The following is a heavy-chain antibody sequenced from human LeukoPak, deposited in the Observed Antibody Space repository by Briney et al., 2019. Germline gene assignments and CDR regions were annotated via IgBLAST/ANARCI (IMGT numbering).Heavy chain of an antibody. CDR3: ARGDYYGSGSYYGMDV. Sequence: PGGSLRLSCAASGFTFSSYAMHWVRQAPGKGLEWVAVISYDGSNKYYADSVKGRFTISRDNSKNTLYLQMNSLRAEDTAVYYCARGDYYGSGSYYGMDVWGQGITVTVSS. D-gene: IGHD3-10*01. V-gene: IGHV3-30-3*01. CDR2: ISYDGSNK. CDR1: GFTFSSYA. J-gene: IGHJ6*02.